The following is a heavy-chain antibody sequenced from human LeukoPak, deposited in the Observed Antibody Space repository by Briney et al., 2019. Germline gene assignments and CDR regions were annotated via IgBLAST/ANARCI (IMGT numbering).Heavy chain of an antibody. V-gene: IGHV3-23*01. CDR2: TDGIGGDS. J-gene: IGHJ6*03. CDR3: TTDRIHPDYYYYYMDV. CDR1: GFTFSDFA. Sequence: GGSLRLSCVASGFTFSDFAMSWVRQTPGKRLEWVASTDGIGGDSYYADAVKGRFTISRDDSRDTLYLQMNSLKAEDTAVYYCTTDRIHPDYYYYYMDVWGKGTTVTVSS.